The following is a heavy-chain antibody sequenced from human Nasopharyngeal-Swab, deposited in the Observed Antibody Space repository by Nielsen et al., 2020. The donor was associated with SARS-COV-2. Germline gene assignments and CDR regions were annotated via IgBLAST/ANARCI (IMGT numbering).Heavy chain of an antibody. Sequence: SETLSLTCTVPGGSIISYSWSWIRQPPGKGLEWIGYIYYSGSTNYNPSLKSRVTISVDTSKNPFSLKLSSVTAADTAVYYCASGGDFQAIDYWGQGTLVTVSS. CDR3: ASGGDFQAIDY. CDR1: GGSIISYS. V-gene: IGHV4-59*01. CDR2: IYYSGST. J-gene: IGHJ4*02. D-gene: IGHD3-16*01.